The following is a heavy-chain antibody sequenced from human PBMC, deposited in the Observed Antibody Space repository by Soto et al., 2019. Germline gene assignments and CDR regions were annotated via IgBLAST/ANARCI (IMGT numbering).Heavy chain of an antibody. CDR2: LYYDGGT. CDR1: GGSISRSGLY. D-gene: IGHD1-26*01. J-gene: IGHJ4*02. Sequence: SETLSLTCTVSGGSISRSGLYWGWIRQPPGKGLEWIGSLYYDGGTYYNPSLESRVTMSVDTSKNQFSLKLSSVTAADTAVYYCARQWELTADSWGQGTLVTVSS. V-gene: IGHV4-39*01. CDR3: ARQWELTADS.